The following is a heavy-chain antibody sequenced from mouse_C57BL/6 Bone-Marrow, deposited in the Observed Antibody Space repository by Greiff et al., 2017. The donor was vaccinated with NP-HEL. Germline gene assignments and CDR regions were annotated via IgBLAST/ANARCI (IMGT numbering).Heavy chain of an antibody. D-gene: IGHD1-1*01. V-gene: IGHV1-53*01. Sequence: QVQLQQPGTELVKPGASVKLSCKASGYTFTSYWMHWVKQRPGQGLEWIGNINPSNGGTNYNEKFKSKATLTVDKSSSTAYMQLSSLTSEDSAVYYCARSPFITTVVASPHWYCDVGGTGTTVTVSS. CDR3: ARSPFITTVVASPHWYCDV. CDR2: INPSNGGT. J-gene: IGHJ1*03. CDR1: GYTFTSYW.